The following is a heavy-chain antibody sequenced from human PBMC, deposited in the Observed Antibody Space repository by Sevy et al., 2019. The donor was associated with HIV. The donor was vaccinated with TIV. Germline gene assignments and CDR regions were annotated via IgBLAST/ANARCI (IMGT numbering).Heavy chain of an antibody. J-gene: IGHJ4*02. CDR3: ARAYCSGGRCYSLAY. V-gene: IGHV1-18*01. Sequence: ASVKVSCKVSGYTFTSYRITWVRQAPGQGLELMGWISPHNGDTKYAQKFQGRVTMITDTSTNTAYMELRSLGSDDTAIYYCARAYCSGGRCYSLAYWGQGTLVTVSS. CDR1: GYTFTSYR. D-gene: IGHD2-15*01. CDR2: ISPHNGDT.